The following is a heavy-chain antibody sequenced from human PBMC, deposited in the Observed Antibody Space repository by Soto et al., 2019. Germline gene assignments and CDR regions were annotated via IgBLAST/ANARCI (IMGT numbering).Heavy chain of an antibody. J-gene: IGHJ4*02. CDR2: ISWDGGST. D-gene: IGHD5-18*01. Sequence: EVQLVESGGVVVQHGGSLRLSCAASGFTFDDYTMHWVRQATGKGLEWVSLISWDGGSTYYADSVKGRFTISRDNSKNSLYLQMNSLRTEDAALYYCAKSSEYCYDFEYEGQGTPVTVS. CDR1: GFTFDDYT. CDR3: AKSSEYCYDFEY. V-gene: IGHV3-43*01.